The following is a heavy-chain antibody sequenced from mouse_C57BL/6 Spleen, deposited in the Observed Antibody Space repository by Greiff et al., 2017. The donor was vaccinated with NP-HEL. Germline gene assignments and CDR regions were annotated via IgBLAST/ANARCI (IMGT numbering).Heavy chain of an antibody. CDR2: IYPRSGNT. J-gene: IGHJ4*01. D-gene: IGHD1-1*01. CDR1: GYTFTSYG. V-gene: IGHV1-81*01. CDR3: AKITTVVAAKDY. Sequence: QVQLQQSGAELARPGASVKLSCKASGYTFTSYGISWVKQRTGQGLEWIGEIYPRSGNTYYNEKFKGKATLTADKSSSTAYMELRSLTSKDSAVDFCAKITTVVAAKDYWGQGTSVTVSS.